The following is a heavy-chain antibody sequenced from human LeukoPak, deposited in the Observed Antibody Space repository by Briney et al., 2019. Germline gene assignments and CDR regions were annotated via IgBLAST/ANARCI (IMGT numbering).Heavy chain of an antibody. D-gene: IGHD3-16*01. CDR3: ARGSAFRGGVYYFDY. J-gene: IGHJ4*02. V-gene: IGHV3-21*01. CDR2: ITSSSIYI. Sequence: GGSLRLSCAASGFTFSNYNMNWVRQTPGKGLEWVSSITSSSIYIYYADSVKGRFTISRDNAKNSLSLQMNSLRAEDTAVYYCARGSAFRGGVYYFDYGGQGTLVTVSS. CDR1: GFTFSNYN.